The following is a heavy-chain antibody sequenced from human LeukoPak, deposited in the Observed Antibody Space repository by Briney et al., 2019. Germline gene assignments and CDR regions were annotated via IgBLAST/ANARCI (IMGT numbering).Heavy chain of an antibody. V-gene: IGHV3-9*01. D-gene: IGHD3-10*01. J-gene: IGHJ6*02. Sequence: GGSPRLSCAASGFTFDDYAMHWVRQAPGKGLEWVSGISWNSGSIGYADSVKGRFTISRDNAKNSLYLQMNSLRAEDTALYYCAKGNSYYGSGSYLSYYYGMDVWGQGTTVTVSS. CDR2: ISWNSGSI. CDR1: GFTFDDYA. CDR3: AKGNSYYGSGSYLSYYYGMDV.